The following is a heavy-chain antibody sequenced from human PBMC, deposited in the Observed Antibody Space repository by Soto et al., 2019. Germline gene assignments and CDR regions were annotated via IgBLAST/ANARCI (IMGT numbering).Heavy chain of an antibody. CDR3: TSLPGFVGFDY. J-gene: IGHJ4*02. D-gene: IGHD3-16*02. CDR2: IRSKANSYAT. V-gene: IGHV3-73*01. CDR1: GFTFSGSA. Sequence: GGSLRLSCAASGFTFSGSAMHWVRQASGKGLEWVGRIRSKANSYATAHAASVKGRFTISRDDSKNTAYLQMNSLKTEDTAVYYCTSLPGFVGFDYWGQGTLVTVSS.